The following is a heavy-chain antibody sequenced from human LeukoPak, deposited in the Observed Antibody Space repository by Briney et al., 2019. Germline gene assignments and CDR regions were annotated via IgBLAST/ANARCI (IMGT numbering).Heavy chain of an antibody. CDR3: AKKAVAGD. J-gene: IGHJ4*02. V-gene: IGHV3-23*01. CDR2: ISGTGGST. D-gene: IGHD6-19*01. Sequence: GGSLRPSCAASGFTFSSYVMSWVRQAPGKGLEWVSHISGTGGSTYYADSVKGRFTISRDNSKNMLYLQMNSLRAEDTAVYYCAKKAVAGDWGQGTLVTVSS. CDR1: GFTFSSYV.